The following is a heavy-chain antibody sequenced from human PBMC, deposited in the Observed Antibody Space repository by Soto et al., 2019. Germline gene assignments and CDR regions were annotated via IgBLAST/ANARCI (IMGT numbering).Heavy chain of an antibody. CDR3: ARDRPVAVPSSPSDWFDP. D-gene: IGHD6-19*01. Sequence: GASVKVSCKASGYTFTSYGISWVRQAPGQGLEWMGWISAYNGNTNYAQKLQGRVTMTTDTSTSTAYMELRSLRSDDTAVYYCARDRPVAVPSSPSDWFDPWGQGTLVTVCS. CDR1: GYTFTSYG. CDR2: ISAYNGNT. J-gene: IGHJ5*02. V-gene: IGHV1-18*01.